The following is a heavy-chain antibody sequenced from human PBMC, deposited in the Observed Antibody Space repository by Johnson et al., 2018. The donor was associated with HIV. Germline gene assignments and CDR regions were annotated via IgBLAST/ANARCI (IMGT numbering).Heavy chain of an antibody. Sequence: QVQLVESGGGLVKPGGSLRLSCAASGFTFSSYAMHWVRQAPGKGLEWVTVISFSGVKKYYADSVKGRFTISRDNSKNTLYLQMNSLKTEDTAMYYCTTDPWWNGYHAFDIWGQGTLVTVSS. CDR1: GFTFSSYA. CDR2: ISFSGVKK. CDR3: TTDPWWNGYHAFDI. J-gene: IGHJ3*02. D-gene: IGHD1-1*01. V-gene: IGHV3-30*04.